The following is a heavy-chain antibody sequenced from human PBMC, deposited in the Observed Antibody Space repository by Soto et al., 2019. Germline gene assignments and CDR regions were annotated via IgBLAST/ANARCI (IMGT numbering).Heavy chain of an antibody. D-gene: IGHD3-9*01. V-gene: IGHV3-23*01. CDR3: ARGWSGLVIIRFDP. CDR1: VFTFSSYA. Sequence: GGSLRLSCASSVFTFSSYAMSWVRQAPGKGLEWVSTNSGSGGSTYYADSVKGRFTSSRDNSKNTLYLQMNSLRAEDTAVYYCARGWSGLVIIRFDPWGQGTLVTVSS. CDR2: NSGSGGST. J-gene: IGHJ5*02.